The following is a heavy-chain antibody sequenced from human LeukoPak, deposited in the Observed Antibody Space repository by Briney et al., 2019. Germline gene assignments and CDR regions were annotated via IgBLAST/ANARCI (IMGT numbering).Heavy chain of an antibody. V-gene: IGHV7-4-1*02. Sequence: ASVKVSCKASGYTFTNYYMHWVRQAPGQGLEWMGWINTNTGNPTYAQSFTGRFVFSLDTSVSTAYLQISSLKAEDTAVYYCARDRYSSGYYYFDYWGQGTLVTVSS. J-gene: IGHJ4*02. CDR3: ARDRYSSGYYYFDY. CDR2: INTNTGNP. CDR1: GYTFTNYY. D-gene: IGHD6-19*01.